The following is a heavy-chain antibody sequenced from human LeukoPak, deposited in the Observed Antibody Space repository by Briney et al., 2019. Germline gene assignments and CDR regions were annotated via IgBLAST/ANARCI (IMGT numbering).Heavy chain of an antibody. CDR2: ISGSGKT. J-gene: IGHJ4*02. CDR3: AKERDAKGYFDY. Sequence: PGGSLRLSCAASGFSFSTYAMSWVRQAPGQGLEWVSAISGSGKTYYPDSVKGRFTTSRDNSKNTLFLQINGLRAEDTAVYYCAKERDAKGYFDYWGQGTLVTVSS. CDR1: GFSFSTYA. V-gene: IGHV3-23*01.